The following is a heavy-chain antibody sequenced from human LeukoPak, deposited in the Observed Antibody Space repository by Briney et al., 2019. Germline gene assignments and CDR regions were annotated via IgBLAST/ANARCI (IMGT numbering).Heavy chain of an antibody. J-gene: IGHJ6*04. CDR1: GGSISSGDYY. Sequence: SETLSLTCTVSGGSISSGDYYWSWIRQPPGKGLEWIGYIYYSGSTYYNPSLKSRVTISVDTSKNQFSLKLSSVTAADTAVYYCARIVYNWNYAMDVWGKGTTVTVSS. V-gene: IGHV4-30-4*08. CDR2: IYYSGST. CDR3: ARIVYNWNYAMDV. D-gene: IGHD1-20*01.